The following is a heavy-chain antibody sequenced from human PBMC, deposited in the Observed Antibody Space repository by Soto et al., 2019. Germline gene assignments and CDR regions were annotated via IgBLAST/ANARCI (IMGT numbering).Heavy chain of an antibody. Sequence: SVHVSRQASGGTFSSYAISWVRQAPGQGLEWMGGIIPIFGTADYAQKLQGRDTITADESTSTAYMELSSLRSEDTAVYYSARGVKYCYDSSGYFGRLLYYFDYWGQGTLVTVSS. CDR1: GGTFSSYA. CDR3: ARGVKYCYDSSGYFGRLLYYFDY. D-gene: IGHD3-22*01. V-gene: IGHV1-69*13. J-gene: IGHJ4*02. CDR2: IIPIFGTA.